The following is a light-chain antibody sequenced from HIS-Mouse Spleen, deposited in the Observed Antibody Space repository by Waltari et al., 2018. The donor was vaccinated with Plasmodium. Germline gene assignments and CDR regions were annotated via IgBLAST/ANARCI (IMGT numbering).Light chain of an antibody. Sequence: DIQMTPSPYSLSASVGDRDTITRPASKNISKYLNWYQQKPRKAPKLLIYNASNLETGVPSRFSGSGSGTDFTFTISSLQPEDIATYYCQQYDNHPPAFTFGPGTKVDIK. J-gene: IGKJ3*01. V-gene: IGKV1-33*01. CDR2: NAS. CDR3: QQYDNHPPAFT. CDR1: KNISKY.